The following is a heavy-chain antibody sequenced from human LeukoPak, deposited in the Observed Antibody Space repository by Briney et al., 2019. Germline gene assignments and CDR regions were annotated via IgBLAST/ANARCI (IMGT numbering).Heavy chain of an antibody. V-gene: IGHV4-39*07. CDR3: ARGLDV. Sequence: SETLSLTCPVSGDSISSSSDFWGWIRQPPGKGLEWIGSIYYGGSTNYNPSLKSRVTISVDTSKNQLSLKVRSVTAADTAVYYCARGLDVWGQGTTVTVSS. CDR1: GDSISSSSDF. J-gene: IGHJ6*02. CDR2: IYYGGST.